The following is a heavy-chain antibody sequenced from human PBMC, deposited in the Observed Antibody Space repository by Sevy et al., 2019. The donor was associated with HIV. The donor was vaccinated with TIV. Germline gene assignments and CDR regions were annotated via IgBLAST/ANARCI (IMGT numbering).Heavy chain of an antibody. Sequence: SGPTLVKPTQTLTLTCTFSGFSLSTSGVGVGWIRQPPGKALEWLAVIYWNDDTRHNPSLKSRLTVTKETSKNQVVLRMTNMDPVDTATYYCAHAGQVWNLCDFWGQGTLVTVSS. CDR3: AHAGQVWNLCDF. CDR1: GFSLSTSGVG. V-gene: IGHV2-5*01. CDR2: IYWNDDT. D-gene: IGHD5-18*01. J-gene: IGHJ4*02.